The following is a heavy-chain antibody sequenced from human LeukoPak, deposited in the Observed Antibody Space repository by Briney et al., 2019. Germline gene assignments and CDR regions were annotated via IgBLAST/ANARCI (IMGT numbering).Heavy chain of an antibody. Sequence: ASVRVSCKASGYTFTSYYMHWVRQAPGQGLEWMGIINPSGGSTSYAQKFQGRVTMTRDTSTSTVYMELSSLRSEDTAVYYCARVVPPYNWFDPWGQGTLVTVSS. D-gene: IGHD4/OR15-4a*01. CDR2: INPSGGST. CDR3: ARVVPPYNWFDP. V-gene: IGHV1-46*01. J-gene: IGHJ5*02. CDR1: GYTFTSYY.